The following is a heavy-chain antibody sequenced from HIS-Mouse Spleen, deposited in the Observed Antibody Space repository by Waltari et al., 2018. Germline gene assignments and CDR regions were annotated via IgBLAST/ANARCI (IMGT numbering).Heavy chain of an antibody. CDR3: ARMGGTGDSWYFDL. V-gene: IGHV3-33*01. J-gene: IGHJ2*01. CDR2: IWYDGSNK. Sequence: QVQLVESGGGVVQPGRSLRLSCAASGFTFSSYGMHWVRRAPGKGLEWVAVIWYDGSNKYYADSVKGRFTISRDNSKNTLYLQMNSLRAEDTAVYYCARMGGTGDSWYFDLWGRGTLVTVSS. D-gene: IGHD7-27*01. CDR1: GFTFSSYG.